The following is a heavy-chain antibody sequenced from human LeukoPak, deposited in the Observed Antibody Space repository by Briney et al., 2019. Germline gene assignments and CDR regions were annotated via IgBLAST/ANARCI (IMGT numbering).Heavy chain of an antibody. Sequence: GGSLRLSCVASGITFSSFGMHWVRQAPARGWGGVDFIWFDGSNEYYTDAVKGRFTISRDNSKKTLYLQMNSLRAEDTAVYYCARDSPVTAGPFDPWGQGTLVTVSS. D-gene: IGHD4-11*01. V-gene: IGHV3-33*01. CDR3: ARDSPVTAGPFDP. CDR2: IWFDGSNE. CDR1: GITFSSFG. J-gene: IGHJ5*02.